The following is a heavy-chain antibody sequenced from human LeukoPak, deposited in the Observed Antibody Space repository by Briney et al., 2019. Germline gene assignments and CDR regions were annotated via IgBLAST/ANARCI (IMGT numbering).Heavy chain of an antibody. V-gene: IGHV1-69*13. D-gene: IGHD3-10*01. CDR1: GGTLSRYA. Sequence: SVKVSCKASGGTLSRYAISWVRQAPGQGPEWMGGIIPIFGTTNYAQKSQGRVTITADESTSTAYMELSSLRSEDTAVYYCARIVGIVSRGYFDYWGQGTLVTVSS. CDR3: ARIVGIVSRGYFDY. J-gene: IGHJ4*02. CDR2: IIPIFGTT.